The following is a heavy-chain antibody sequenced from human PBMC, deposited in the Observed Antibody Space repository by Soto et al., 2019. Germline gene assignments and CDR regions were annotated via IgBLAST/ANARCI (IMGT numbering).Heavy chain of an antibody. J-gene: IGHJ1*01. CDR3: ARGWNHFPH. CDR2: IIPVFGTA. CDR1: GGTFSSHA. V-gene: IGHV1-69*01. Sequence: SVKVSCKASGGTFSSHAIRSVRQAPGQRLECMGGIIPVFGTAHYAQKFQGRVAINADESTSTVYMELSSLRSEDTAVYYCARGWNHFPHWGQGSLVTASS. D-gene: IGHD1-1*01.